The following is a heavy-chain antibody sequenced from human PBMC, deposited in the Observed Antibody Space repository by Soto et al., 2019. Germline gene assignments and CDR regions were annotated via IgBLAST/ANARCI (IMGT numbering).Heavy chain of an antibody. CDR2: IIPIFGTA. V-gene: IGHV1-69*13. D-gene: IGHD2-15*01. CDR1: GGTFSSYA. J-gene: IGHJ6*02. Sequence: SVKVSCKASGGTFSSYAISWVRQAPGQGLEWMGGIIPIFGTANYAQKFQGRVTITADESTSTAYMELSSLRSEDTAVYYCARGLVVVAATPAYYYYGMDVWGQGTTVTVSS. CDR3: ARGLVVVAATPAYYYYGMDV.